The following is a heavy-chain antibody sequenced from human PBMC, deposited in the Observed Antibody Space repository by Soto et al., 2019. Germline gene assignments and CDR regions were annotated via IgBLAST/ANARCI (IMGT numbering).Heavy chain of an antibody. J-gene: IGHJ4*02. Sequence: PSETLSLTCAVSGGSISSSNWWSWVRQPPGKGLEWIGEIYHSGSTNYNPSLKSRVTISVDKSKNQFSLKLSSVTAADTAVYYCASRTALKPEGFDYWGQGTLVTVSS. D-gene: IGHD2-21*02. CDR2: IYHSGST. CDR3: ASRTALKPEGFDY. V-gene: IGHV4-4*02. CDR1: GGSISSSNW.